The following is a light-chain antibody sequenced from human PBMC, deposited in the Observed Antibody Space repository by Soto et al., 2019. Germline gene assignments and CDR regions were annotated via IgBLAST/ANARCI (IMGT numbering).Light chain of an antibody. CDR2: GVS. CDR3: EQYGSAPWT. Sequence: EIVLTQSPGTLSLSPGERATLSCRASQSVSNSYLAWYQQKPGQAPRLLIYGVSSRATGIPDRFSGSGSGTDLTLTISRLEPEDFAVYYCEQYGSAPWTFGQGTKVEIK. V-gene: IGKV3-20*01. CDR1: QSVSNSY. J-gene: IGKJ1*01.